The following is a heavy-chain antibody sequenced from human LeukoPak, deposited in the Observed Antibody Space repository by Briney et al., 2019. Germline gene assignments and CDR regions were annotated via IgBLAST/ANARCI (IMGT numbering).Heavy chain of an antibody. CDR1: GYTFTSYG. Sequence: ASVKVSCKASGYTFTSYGISWVRQAPGQGLEWMGWISAYNGNTNYAQKFQGRVTMTRNTSISTAYMELSSLRSEDTAVYYCASVLKGHCSSTSCYMYYYGMDVWGQGTTVTVSS. D-gene: IGHD2-2*02. CDR2: ISAYNGNT. J-gene: IGHJ6*02. CDR3: ASVLKGHCSSTSCYMYYYGMDV. V-gene: IGHV1-18*01.